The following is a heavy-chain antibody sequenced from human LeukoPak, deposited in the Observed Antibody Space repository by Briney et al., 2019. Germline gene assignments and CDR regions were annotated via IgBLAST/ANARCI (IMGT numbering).Heavy chain of an antibody. CDR3: ARGSEGYCSGGGCYYGMDV. V-gene: IGHV3-33*01. CDR1: GFTFSSYG. Sequence: GGSLRLSCAASGFTFSSYGMHWVRQAPGKGLEWVAVIWYDGSNKYYGDSVKGRFTISRDNSKKTLYLQMNSLRVEDTAVYCCARGSEGYCSGGGCYYGMDVWGQGTTVTVSS. J-gene: IGHJ6*01. CDR2: IWYDGSNK. D-gene: IGHD2-15*01.